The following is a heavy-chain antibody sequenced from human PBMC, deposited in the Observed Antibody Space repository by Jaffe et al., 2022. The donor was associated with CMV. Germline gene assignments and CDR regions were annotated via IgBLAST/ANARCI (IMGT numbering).Heavy chain of an antibody. D-gene: IGHD6-6*01. V-gene: IGHV1-46*01. CDR2: INPSGGST. J-gene: IGHJ4*02. CDR3: ARDRSIAARTYEVDY. CDR1: GYTFTSYY. Sequence: QVQLVQSGAEVKKPGASVKVSCKASGYTFTSYYMHWVRQAPGQGLEWMGIINPSGGSTSYAQKFQGRVTMTRDTSTSTVYMELSSLRSEDTAVYYCARDRSIAARTYEVDYWGQGTLVTVSS.